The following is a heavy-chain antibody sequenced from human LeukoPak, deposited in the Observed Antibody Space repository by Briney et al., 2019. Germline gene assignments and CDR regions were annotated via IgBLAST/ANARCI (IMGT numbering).Heavy chain of an antibody. J-gene: IGHJ1*01. CDR1: GGSISSSNW. CDR3: ARGTSEVTMVRLAEYFQH. D-gene: IGHD3-10*01. Sequence: SGTLSLTCAVSGGSISSSNWWSWVRQPPGKGLEWIGEIYHSGSTNYNPSPKSRVTISVDKSKNQFSLKLSSVTAADTAVYYCARGTSEVTMVRLAEYFQHWGQGTLVTVSS. CDR2: IYHSGST. V-gene: IGHV4-4*02.